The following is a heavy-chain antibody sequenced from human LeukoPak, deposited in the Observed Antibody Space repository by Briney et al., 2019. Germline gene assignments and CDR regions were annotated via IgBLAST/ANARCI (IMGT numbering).Heavy chain of an antibody. CDR2: IYYSGST. J-gene: IGHJ4*02. V-gene: IGHV4-39*07. CDR3: ARGGELRFLEWLI. Sequence: SETLSLTCTVSGGSISTTSHYWGWIRQPPGKGLEWIGSIYYSGSTHNNPSLKSRVTISVDTSKNQFSLRLTSVTAADTAVYYCARGGELRFLEWLIWGQGILVTVSS. CDR1: GGSISTTSHY. D-gene: IGHD3-3*01.